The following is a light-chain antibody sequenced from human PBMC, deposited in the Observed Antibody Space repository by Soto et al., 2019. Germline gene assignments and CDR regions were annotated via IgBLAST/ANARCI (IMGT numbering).Light chain of an antibody. CDR1: QSISSW. J-gene: IGKJ4*01. CDR2: DAS. CDR3: QQYDNYKPLT. Sequence: DIQMTQSPSTLSASVGDRVTITCRASQSISSWLAWYQQKPGKAPKLLIFDASSLESGTPSRFSGRRSGTQFTLTIDGLQPDDFATYFCQQYDNYKPLTLGGGTKVDIE. V-gene: IGKV1-5*01.